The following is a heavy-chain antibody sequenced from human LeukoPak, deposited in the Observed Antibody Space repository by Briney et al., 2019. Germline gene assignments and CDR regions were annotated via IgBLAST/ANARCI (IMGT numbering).Heavy chain of an antibody. CDR2: ISTNSGGT. CDR1: GYTFTDYY. Sequence: ASVSLSCNASGYTFTDYYMIWVRQPPGQGTEWVGWISTNSGGTNYAQTDKGRVTLTSDTSISTANMELNSLTSDDTAVYYCARDIPKTGYVGACDIWGQGTMVTVSS. V-gene: IGHV1-2*02. J-gene: IGHJ3*02. CDR3: ARDIPKTGYVGACDI. D-gene: IGHD5-12*01.